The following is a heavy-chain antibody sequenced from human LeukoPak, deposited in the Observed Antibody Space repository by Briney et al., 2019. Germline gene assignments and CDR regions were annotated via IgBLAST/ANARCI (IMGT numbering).Heavy chain of an antibody. CDR1: GFSFSRSS. J-gene: IGHJ6*02. CDR2: IGVNGNV. CDR3: ARGHYVMDV. Sequence: PGGSLRLSCVSSGFSFSRSSMNWVRQAPGKGLEWVSYIGVNGNVDYTDSVKGRFTISRDNAKNSLHLQMNSLRAEDTAVYYCARGHYVMDVWGQGTTVTVSS. V-gene: IGHV3-48*01.